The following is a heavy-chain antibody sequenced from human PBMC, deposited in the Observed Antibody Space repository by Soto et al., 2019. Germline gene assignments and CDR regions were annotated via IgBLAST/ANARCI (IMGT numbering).Heavy chain of an antibody. CDR1: GFTFSSYA. J-gene: IGHJ3*02. D-gene: IGHD6-19*01. CDR3: ARESSSGLDAFDI. CDR2: ISYDGSNK. V-gene: IGHV3-30-3*01. Sequence: GSLRLSCAASGFTFSSYAVHWVRRAPGKGLEWVAVISYDGSNKYYADSVKGRFTISRDNSKNTLYLQMNSLRAEDTAVYYCARESSSGLDAFDIWGQGTMVTVSS.